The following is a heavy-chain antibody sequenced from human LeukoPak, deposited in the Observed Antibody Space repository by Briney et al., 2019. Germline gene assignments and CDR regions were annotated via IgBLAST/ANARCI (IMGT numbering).Heavy chain of an antibody. CDR1: GGSTSSYY. V-gene: IGHV4-59*01. Sequence: SETLSLTCTVSGGSTSSYYWSWIRQPPGKGLEWIGYIYYSGSTNYNPSPKSRVTISVDTSKNQFSLKLSSVTAADTAVYYCARVGSSTNGEIDYWGQGTLVTVSS. D-gene: IGHD2-2*01. CDR2: IYYSGST. J-gene: IGHJ4*02. CDR3: ARVGSSTNGEIDY.